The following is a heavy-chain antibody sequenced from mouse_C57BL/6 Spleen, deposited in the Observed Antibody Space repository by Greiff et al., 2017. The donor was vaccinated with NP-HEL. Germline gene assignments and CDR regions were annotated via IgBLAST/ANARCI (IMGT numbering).Heavy chain of an antibody. CDR2: IYPGSGST. CDR1: GYTFTSYW. CDR3: ARRGDSGYYAMDY. V-gene: IGHV1-55*01. J-gene: IGHJ4*01. D-gene: IGHD3-2*02. Sequence: VQLQQPGAELVKPGASVKMSCKASGYTFTSYWITWVKQRPGQGLEWIGDIYPGSGSTNYNEKFKSKATLTVDTSSSTAYMQLSSLTSEDSAVYYCARRGDSGYYAMDYWGQGTSVTVSS.